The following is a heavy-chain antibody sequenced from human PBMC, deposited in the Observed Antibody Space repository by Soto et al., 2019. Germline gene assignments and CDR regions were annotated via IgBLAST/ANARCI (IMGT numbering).Heavy chain of an antibody. D-gene: IGHD1-26*01. V-gene: IGHV4-31*03. Sequence: SETLSLTCTVSGGSISSVGYYWSWIRQHPGKGLEWIGYISYIGSAYYHPSLKSRVTISVDTSRNQFSLKLTSVTAADTAVYYGASVLLVGPTEYNSWGQGTLVTVSS. J-gene: IGHJ4*02. CDR3: ASVLLVGPTEYNS. CDR2: ISYIGSA. CDR1: GGSISSVGYY.